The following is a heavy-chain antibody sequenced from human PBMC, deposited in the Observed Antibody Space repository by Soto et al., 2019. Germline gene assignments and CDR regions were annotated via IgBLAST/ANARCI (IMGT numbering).Heavy chain of an antibody. V-gene: IGHV1-69*01. D-gene: IGHD1-7*01. CDR1: GGTFGNFA. J-gene: IGHJ2*01. CDR2: IIPIYGKS. CDR3: ATGTRGGYNFRYFEL. Sequence: QVQLVQSGAELKKPGSSVKVSCKASGGTFGNFAISWVRQAPGQGPEWVAGIIPIYGKSNYADDFRGRITLTANESTATAYMELSSMRSEDTAIYYCATGTRGGYNFRYFELWGRGTQVTVSS.